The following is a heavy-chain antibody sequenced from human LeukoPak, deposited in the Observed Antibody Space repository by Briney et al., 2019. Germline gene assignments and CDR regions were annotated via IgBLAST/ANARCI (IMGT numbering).Heavy chain of an antibody. D-gene: IGHD1-26*01. CDR2: IYPRDSDT. V-gene: IGHV5-51*01. Sequence: GESLKISCQGSGYTFASYWIGWVRQLPGKGLEWMGIIYPRDSDTRYSPSFQGQVTISADKSISTAYLQWNSLKASDTAMYYCARGIVGANSLGYWGQGTLVTVSS. CDR1: GYTFASYW. CDR3: ARGIVGANSLGY. J-gene: IGHJ4*02.